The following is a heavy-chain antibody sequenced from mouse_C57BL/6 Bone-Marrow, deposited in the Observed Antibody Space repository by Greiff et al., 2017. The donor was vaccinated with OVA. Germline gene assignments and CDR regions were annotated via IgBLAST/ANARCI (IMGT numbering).Heavy chain of an antibody. CDR1: GYTFTSYW. D-gene: IGHD2-12*01. J-gene: IGHJ4*01. Sequence: QVQLQQPGAELVKPGASVKLSCKASGYTFTSYWMHWVKQRPGQGLEWIGMIHPNSGSTNYNEKFKSKATLTVDKSSSTAYMQLSSLTSEDSAVYYCVCYASYYYAMDYWGQGTSVTVSS. CDR3: VCYASYYYAMDY. V-gene: IGHV1-64*01. CDR2: IHPNSGST.